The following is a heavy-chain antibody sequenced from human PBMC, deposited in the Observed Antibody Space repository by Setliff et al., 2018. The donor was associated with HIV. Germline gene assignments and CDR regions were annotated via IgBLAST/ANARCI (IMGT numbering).Heavy chain of an antibody. D-gene: IGHD2-8*01. CDR3: AGQGDGNNGYDAFDI. Sequence: SETLSLTCTVSGGSISSSSYYWGWIRQPPGQGLEWIATIHYTGSKFHDPSLRSRLTISVDTTKNQVSLKLSSVTAADTAVYYCAGQGDGNNGYDAFDIWGQGTMVTVS. CDR2: IHYTGSK. CDR1: GGSISSSSYY. J-gene: IGHJ3*02. V-gene: IGHV4-39*01.